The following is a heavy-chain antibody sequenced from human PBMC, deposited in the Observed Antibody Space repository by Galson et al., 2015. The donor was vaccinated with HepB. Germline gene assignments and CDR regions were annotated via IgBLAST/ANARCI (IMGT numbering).Heavy chain of an antibody. V-gene: IGHV6-1*01. CDR2: TYYRSKWYN. D-gene: IGHD3-22*01. CDR3: AREIHKYFYDSSGYDY. J-gene: IGHJ4*02. Sequence: CAISGDSVSNNYAAWNWIRQSPSRGLEWLGRTYYRSKWYNDYANSVKSRVTINSDTSKNQFSLHLKSVTPDDTAVCYCAREIHKYFYDSSGYDYWGQGSLVTVSS. CDR1: GDSVSNNYAA.